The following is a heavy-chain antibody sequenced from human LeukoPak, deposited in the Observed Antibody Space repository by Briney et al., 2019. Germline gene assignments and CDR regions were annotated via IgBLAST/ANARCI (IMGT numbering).Heavy chain of an antibody. CDR3: AGDRYGDGFAHFDY. D-gene: IGHD5-24*01. V-gene: IGHV1-2*02. CDR1: GHTFTSYA. J-gene: IGHJ4*02. CDR2: ITPSGGA. Sequence: ASVKVSCKASGHTFTSYAMHWVRQAPGQGLEWMGWITPSGGAYYPQKFQGRVAITRDTSITTAYMDLSRLTSDDTAVYYCAGDRYGDGFAHFDYWGQGALVTVSS.